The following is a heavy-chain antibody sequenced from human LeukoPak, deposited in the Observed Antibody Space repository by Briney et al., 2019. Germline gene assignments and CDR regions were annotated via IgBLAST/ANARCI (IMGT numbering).Heavy chain of an antibody. CDR3: ARDRWDSSSSEGDYYYYYMDV. J-gene: IGHJ6*03. Sequence: GGSLRLSCAASGFTFSSYWMSWVRQAPGKGLEWVANIKQDGSEKYYVDSVKGRFTISRDNAKNPLYLQMNSLRAEDTAVYYCARDRWDSSSSEGDYYYYYMDVWGKGTTVTVSS. V-gene: IGHV3-7*01. D-gene: IGHD6-6*01. CDR1: GFTFSSYW. CDR2: IKQDGSEK.